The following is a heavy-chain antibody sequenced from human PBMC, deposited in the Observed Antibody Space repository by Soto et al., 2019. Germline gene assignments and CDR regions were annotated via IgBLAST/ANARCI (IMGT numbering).Heavy chain of an antibody. D-gene: IGHD2-2*01. CDR1: GGTFSSYA. V-gene: IGHV1-69*01. Sequence: QVQLVQSGAEVKKPGSSVKVSCKASGGTFSSYAISWVRQAPGQGLDWMGGIIPISETTNYAQKCQARVTTTADESTSTAYMELSSLRSEDTAVYYCARSQGSSTSLEIYYYYYYGMDAWGQGTTVTVSS. CDR2: IIPISETT. CDR3: ARSQGSSTSLEIYYYYYYGMDA. J-gene: IGHJ6*02.